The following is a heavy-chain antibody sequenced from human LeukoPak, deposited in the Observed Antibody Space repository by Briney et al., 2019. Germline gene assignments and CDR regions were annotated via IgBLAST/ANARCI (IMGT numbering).Heavy chain of an antibody. CDR3: AKDVVRGVSAAGRRDY. CDR1: GFTFSSYA. CDR2: ISGSGGST. V-gene: IGHV3-23*01. J-gene: IGHJ4*02. D-gene: IGHD3-10*01. Sequence: GGSLRLSCAASGFTFSSYAMSWVRQAPGKGLEWVSAISGSGGSTYYADSVKGRFTISRDNSKNMLYLQMNSLRAEDTAVYYCAKDVVRGVSAAGRRDYWGQGTLVTVSS.